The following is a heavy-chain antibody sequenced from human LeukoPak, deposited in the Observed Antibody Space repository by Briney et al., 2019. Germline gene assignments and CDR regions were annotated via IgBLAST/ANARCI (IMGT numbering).Heavy chain of an antibody. CDR1: GYTFTGYY. CDR3: ARDYGDYGGGNWFDP. V-gene: IGHV1-46*01. J-gene: IGHJ5*02. CDR2: INPSGGST. Sequence: GASVKVSCKASGYTFTGYYMHWVREAPGQGLEWMGIINPSGGSTSYAQKFQGRVTMTRDTSTSTVYMELSSLRSEDTAVYYCARDYGDYGGGNWFDPWGQGTLVTVSS. D-gene: IGHD4-17*01.